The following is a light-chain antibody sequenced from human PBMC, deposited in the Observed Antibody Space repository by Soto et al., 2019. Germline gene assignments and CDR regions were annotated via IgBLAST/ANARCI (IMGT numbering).Light chain of an antibody. V-gene: IGKV3-20*01. CDR2: GAS. CDR1: QSLTSSY. Sequence: EIVFTQSPGTLSLSPGERASLSCRASQSLTSSYLAWYQQKPGQAPRLLIYGASSRATGIPDRFSGSGSGTDFTLTISXLEPEDFAVYYCHQCYSSRTFGQGTKVDSK. CDR3: HQCYSSRT. J-gene: IGKJ1*01.